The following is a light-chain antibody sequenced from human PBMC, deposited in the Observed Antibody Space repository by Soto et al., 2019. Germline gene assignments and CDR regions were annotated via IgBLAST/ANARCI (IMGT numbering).Light chain of an antibody. CDR2: DAS. Sequence: DIQMTQSPSSLSASVGDRVTITCQASQDISNYLNWYQQKPGQAPKLLIYDASNLETGVPSRFSESRSGTDFTFYISSLQRDEIATYYCQQYDTPIFTFGPGTKVDIK. V-gene: IGKV1-33*01. CDR3: QQYDTPIFT. J-gene: IGKJ3*01. CDR1: QDISNY.